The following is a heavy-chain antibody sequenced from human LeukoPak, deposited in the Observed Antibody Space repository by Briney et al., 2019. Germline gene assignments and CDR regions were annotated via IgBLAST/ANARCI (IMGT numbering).Heavy chain of an antibody. CDR1: GFTFSSYS. Sequence: GGSLRLSCAASGFTFSSYSMSWVRQAPGKGLEWVSSISSSSSYIYYADSVKGRFTISRDNAKNSLYLQMNSLRAEDTAVYYCAREPAGSSFWFDPGGQGTLVTVSS. D-gene: IGHD6-6*01. V-gene: IGHV3-21*01. CDR2: ISSSSSYI. J-gene: IGHJ5*02. CDR3: AREPAGSSFWFDP.